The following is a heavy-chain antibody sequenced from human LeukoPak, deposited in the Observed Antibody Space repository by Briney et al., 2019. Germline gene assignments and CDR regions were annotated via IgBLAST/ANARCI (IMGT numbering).Heavy chain of an antibody. V-gene: IGHV4-39*01. Sequence: PSETLSLTCSVSGGSISSSSYYWGWIRQPPGKGLDWIGNIYYSGRTYYNPSLKSRATMSIDTSKNQFSLKLSSVTAADTAVFYCARGGGYCNGGSCHYDYWGQGLLVTVSS. CDR2: IYYSGRT. J-gene: IGHJ4*02. CDR3: ARGGGYCNGGSCHYDY. D-gene: IGHD2-15*01. CDR1: GGSISSSSYY.